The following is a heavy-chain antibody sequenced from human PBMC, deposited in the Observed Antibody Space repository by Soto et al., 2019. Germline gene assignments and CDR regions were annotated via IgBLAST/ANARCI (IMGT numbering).Heavy chain of an antibody. CDR2: ISGSGGST. J-gene: IGHJ4*02. D-gene: IGHD4-17*01. V-gene: IGHV3-23*01. CDR1: GFTFSSYA. CDR3: ESTVSPYFDY. Sequence: EVQLLESGGGLVQPGGSLRLYCAASGFTFSSYAMSWVRQAPGKWLEWVSAISGSGGSTYYADSVKGRFTNSRDNYKNTLYLQMNSRRAEDKAVYYYESTVSPYFDYWGQGILV.